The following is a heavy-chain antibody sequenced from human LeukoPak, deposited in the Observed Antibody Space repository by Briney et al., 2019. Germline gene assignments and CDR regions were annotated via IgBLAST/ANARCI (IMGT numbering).Heavy chain of an antibody. CDR1: GFTFDDYA. D-gene: IGHD4-23*01. CDR2: ISWNSGSI. CDR3: ARVAVVTHYYYYMDV. J-gene: IGHJ6*03. V-gene: IGHV3-9*01. Sequence: GGSLRLSCAASGFTFDDYAMHWVRQAPGKGLEWVSGISWNSGSIGYADSVKGRFTISRDNAKNSLYLQMNSLRAEDTAVYYCARVAVVTHYYYYMDVWGKGTTVTVSS.